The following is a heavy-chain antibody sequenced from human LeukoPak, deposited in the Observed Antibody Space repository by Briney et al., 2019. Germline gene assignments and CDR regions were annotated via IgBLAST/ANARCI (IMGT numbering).Heavy chain of an antibody. J-gene: IGHJ4*02. V-gene: IGHV4-30-4*08. CDR1: GGSISSGDYY. CDR3: ARDPITMVRGVIPHSDY. D-gene: IGHD3-10*01. Sequence: NPSETLSLTCTVSGGSISSGDYYWSWIRQPPGKGLEWIGYIYYSGSTYYNPSLKSRVTISVDTSKNQFSLKLSSVTAADTAVYYCARDPITMVRGVIPHSDYWGQGTLVTVSS. CDR2: IYYSGST.